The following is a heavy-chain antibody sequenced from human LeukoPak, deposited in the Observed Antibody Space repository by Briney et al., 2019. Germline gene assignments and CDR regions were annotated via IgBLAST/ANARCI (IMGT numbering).Heavy chain of an antibody. V-gene: IGHV4-39*07. CDR3: AREGERWLQLEYYFDY. D-gene: IGHD5-24*01. J-gene: IGHJ4*02. CDR1: GGSISSSSYY. Sequence: SETLSLTCTVSGGSISSSSYYWGWIRQPPGKGLEWIGSIYYSGSTYYNPSLKSRVTISVDTSKNQFSLKPSSVAAADTAVYYCAREGERWLQLEYYFDYWGQGTLVTVSS. CDR2: IYYSGST.